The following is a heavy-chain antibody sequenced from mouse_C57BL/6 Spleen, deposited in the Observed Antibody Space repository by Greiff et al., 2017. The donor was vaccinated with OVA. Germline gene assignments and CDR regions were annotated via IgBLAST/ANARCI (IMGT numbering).Heavy chain of an antibody. J-gene: IGHJ2*01. D-gene: IGHD2-2*01. CDR1: GYTFTSYW. Sequence: VQLQQPGAELVMPGASVKLSCKASGYTFTSYWMHWVKQRPGQGLEWIGEIDPSDSYTNYNQKFKGKSTLTVDKSSSTAYMQLSSLTSEDSAVYYCARWGLRQYFDYWGQGTTLTVSS. CDR3: ARWGLRQYFDY. V-gene: IGHV1-69*01. CDR2: IDPSDSYT.